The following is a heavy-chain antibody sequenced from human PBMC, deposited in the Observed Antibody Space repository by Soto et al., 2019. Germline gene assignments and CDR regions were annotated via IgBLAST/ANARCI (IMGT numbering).Heavy chain of an antibody. CDR3: AKAVTKYYYGMDV. CDR1: GFTFSNYA. J-gene: IGHJ6*02. V-gene: IGHV3-23*01. CDR2: ISGSGGST. D-gene: IGHD4-17*01. Sequence: EVQLLESGGGLVQPGGSLRLSCAASGFTFSNYAMSWVRQAPGRGLGWVSAISGSGGSTYYADSVKGRFTISRDNSKNTLYLQMNSLRAEDTAVYYCAKAVTKYYYGMDVWGQGTTVTVSS.